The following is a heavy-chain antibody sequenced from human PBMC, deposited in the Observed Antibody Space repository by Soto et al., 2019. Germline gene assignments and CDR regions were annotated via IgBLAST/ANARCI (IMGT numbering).Heavy chain of an antibody. V-gene: IGHV3-30*18. Sequence: PGGSLRLSCAASGFTFSSYGMHWVRQAPGKGLEWVAVISYDGSNKYYADSVKGRFTISRDNSKNTLYLQMNSLRAEDTAVYYCAKDLTGTNDYWGQGTLVTVSS. CDR2: ISYDGSNK. D-gene: IGHD1-7*01. CDR3: AKDLTGTNDY. CDR1: GFTFSSYG. J-gene: IGHJ4*02.